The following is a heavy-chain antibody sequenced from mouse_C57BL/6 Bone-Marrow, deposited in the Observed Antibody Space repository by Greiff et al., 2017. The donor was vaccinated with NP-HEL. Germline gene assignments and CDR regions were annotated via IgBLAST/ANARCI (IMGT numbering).Heavy chain of an antibody. D-gene: IGHD1-1*01. Sequence: EVQVVESGTVLARPGASVKMSCKTSGYTFTSYWMHWVKQRPGQGLEWIGAIYPGNSDTSYNQKFKGKAKLTAVTSASTAYMELSSLTNEDSAVYYCTRDGLYGSSYDWYFDVWGTGTTVTVSS. J-gene: IGHJ1*03. CDR2: IYPGNSDT. CDR3: TRDGLYGSSYDWYFDV. V-gene: IGHV1-5*01. CDR1: GYTFTSYW.